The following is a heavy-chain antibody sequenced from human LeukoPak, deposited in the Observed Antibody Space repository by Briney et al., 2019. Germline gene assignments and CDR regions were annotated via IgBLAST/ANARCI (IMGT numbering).Heavy chain of an antibody. V-gene: IGHV3-66*01. J-gene: IGHJ6*02. Sequence: GGSLRLSCAASGFTVSSNYMSWVRQAPGKGLEWVSVIYSGGSTYYADSVKGRFTISRDNSKNTLYLQMNSLRAEDTAVYYCGRVGLPYGMDVWGQGTTVTVSS. CDR3: GRVGLPYGMDV. CDR1: GFTVSSNY. CDR2: IYSGGST.